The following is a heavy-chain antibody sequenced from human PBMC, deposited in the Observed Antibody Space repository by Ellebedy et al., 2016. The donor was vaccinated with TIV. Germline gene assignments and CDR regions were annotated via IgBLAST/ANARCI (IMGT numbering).Heavy chain of an antibody. D-gene: IGHD7-27*01. CDR1: GFTFSNYA. Sequence: GGSLRLSRAASGFTFSNYAMTWVRQAPGKGLEWVSAISGSGTNTHYTDSLRGRFTISRDNSKNTLYLQMDSLRAEDTAVYYCAQTNWGSGGFYGMDVWGQGTTVTVSS. CDR3: AQTNWGSGGFYGMDV. J-gene: IGHJ6*02. CDR2: ISGSGTNT. V-gene: IGHV3-23*01.